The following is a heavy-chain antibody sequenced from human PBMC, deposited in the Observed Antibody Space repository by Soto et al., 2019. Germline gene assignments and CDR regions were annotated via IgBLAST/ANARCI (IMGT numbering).Heavy chain of an antibody. D-gene: IGHD7-27*01. CDR3: ARDITGDTGDY. CDR1: GYTFINYN. CDR2: ISTSNGDT. J-gene: IGHJ4*02. V-gene: IGHV1-18*04. Sequence: QVQLVQSGPEVKEPGASVRVSCKASGYTFINYNIFWVRQAPGQGLEWMGWISTSNGDTNYAQKFRGRVTMTTDTSTTTAYVELRSIYYDDTAVYYCARDITGDTGDYWGQGTLVTVSS.